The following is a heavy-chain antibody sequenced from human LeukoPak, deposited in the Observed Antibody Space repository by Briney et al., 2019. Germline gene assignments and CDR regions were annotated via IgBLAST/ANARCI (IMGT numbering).Heavy chain of an antibody. CDR1: GFTFSSYG. Sequence: GGSLRLSCAASGFTFSSYGMHWVRQAPGKRLEWVAVIWYDGSNKYYADSVKGRFTISRDNSKNTLYLQMNSLRAEDTAVYYCAKDAIEYSSSSLDYWGQGTLVTVSS. CDR3: AKDAIEYSSSSLDY. D-gene: IGHD6-6*01. J-gene: IGHJ4*02. CDR2: IWYDGSNK. V-gene: IGHV3-33*06.